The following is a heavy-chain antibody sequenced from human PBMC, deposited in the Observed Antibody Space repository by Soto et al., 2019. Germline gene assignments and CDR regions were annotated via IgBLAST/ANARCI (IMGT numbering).Heavy chain of an antibody. CDR1: GGTFSSYA. CDR3: ARDLRAVVVAATHFDE. J-gene: IGHJ4*02. D-gene: IGHD2-15*01. CDR2: IIPIFGTA. Sequence: GASVKVSCKASGGTFSSYAISWVRQAPGQGLEWMGGIIPIFGTANYAQKFQGRVTITADESTSTAYMELSSLRSEDTAVYYCARDLRAVVVAATHFDEWGQGTLVTVSS. V-gene: IGHV1-69*13.